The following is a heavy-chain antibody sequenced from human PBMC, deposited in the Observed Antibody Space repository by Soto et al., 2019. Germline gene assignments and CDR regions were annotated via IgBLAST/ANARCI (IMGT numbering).Heavy chain of an antibody. CDR1: GDSISNLDYF. CDR2: IYKSANT. J-gene: IGHJ5*01. V-gene: IGHV4-30-4*01. CDR3: ARGRYCLTGRCFPNWFDS. D-gene: IGHD7-27*01. Sequence: PSETLSLTCSVSGDSISNLDYFWAWIRQPPGQALEYIGYIYKSANTYYNPSFESRVAISLDTSKSQFSLNVTSVTAADTAVYFCARGRYCLTGRCFPNWFDSLGQGALVTVSS.